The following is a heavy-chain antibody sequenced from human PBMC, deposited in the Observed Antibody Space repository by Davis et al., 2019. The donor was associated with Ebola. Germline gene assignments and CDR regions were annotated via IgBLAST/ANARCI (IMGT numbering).Heavy chain of an antibody. Sequence: SETLSLTCTVSGGSISSGGYYWSWIRQHPGKGLEWIGYIYYSGSTNYNPSLKSRVTISVDTSKNQFSLKLSSVTAADTAVYYCARSGYTGYDPRINFDYWGQGTLVTVSS. CDR2: IYYSGST. CDR3: ARSGYTGYDPRINFDY. CDR1: GGSISSGGYY. D-gene: IGHD5-12*01. J-gene: IGHJ4*02. V-gene: IGHV4-61*08.